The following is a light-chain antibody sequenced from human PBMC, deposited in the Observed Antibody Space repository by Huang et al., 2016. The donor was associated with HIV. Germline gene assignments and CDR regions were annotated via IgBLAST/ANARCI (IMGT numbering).Light chain of an antibody. CDR1: QSVSGTY. Sequence: EIVLTQSLGTLSLSPGGRATLSCRASQSVSGTYSAWYQQKPGQAPRLLIYGTSIRATGSPDRFSGSGSATDFTLTISRLEPEDFAVYYCQQYGTSPPSLTFGGGTKVEIK. V-gene: IGKV3-20*01. J-gene: IGKJ4*01. CDR2: GTS. CDR3: QQYGTSPPSLT.